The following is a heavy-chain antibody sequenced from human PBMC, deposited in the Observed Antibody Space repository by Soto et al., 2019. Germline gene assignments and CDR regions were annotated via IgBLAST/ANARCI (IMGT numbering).Heavy chain of an antibody. CDR2: ISSSGSTI. CDR3: ARLVRLDY. J-gene: IGHJ4*02. V-gene: IGHV3-48*03. D-gene: IGHD1-26*01. Sequence: GGSLRLSCAASGFTFSSYEMNWVRQAPGKGLEWVSYISSSGSTIYYADSVTGRFTISRDNANNPLYLQMNSLRAEDPAVYYCARLVRLDYWGQGTLLTVSS. CDR1: GFTFSSYE.